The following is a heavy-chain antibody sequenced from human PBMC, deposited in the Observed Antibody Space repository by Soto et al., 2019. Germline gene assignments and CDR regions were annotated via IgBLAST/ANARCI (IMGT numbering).Heavy chain of an antibody. J-gene: IGHJ6*02. Sequence: QVQLVQSGAEVKKPGSSVKVSCKASGGTFSSYAISWVRQAPGQGLEWMGGIIPIFGTANYAQKFQGRVTITADESTSTSYMELSSLRSEDTAVYYCARNYYDSSVYYYYYYYGMDVWGQGTTVTVSS. CDR1: GGTFSSYA. D-gene: IGHD3-22*01. V-gene: IGHV1-69*01. CDR2: IIPIFGTA. CDR3: ARNYYDSSVYYYYYYYGMDV.